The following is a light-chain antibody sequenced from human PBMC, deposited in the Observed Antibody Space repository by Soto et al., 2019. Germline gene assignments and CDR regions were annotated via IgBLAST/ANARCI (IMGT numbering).Light chain of an antibody. CDR3: QTWDDSTYV. CDR1: RLGDKY. CDR2: QDG. Sequence: SYELTQPPSVSVSPGQTASITCSGNRLGDKYASWYQQKPGQSPVLVIFQDGERPSGIPERFSGSNSGNTATLTISGTQAMDEADYYCQTWDDSTYVFGTGTKLTVL. V-gene: IGLV3-1*01. J-gene: IGLJ1*01.